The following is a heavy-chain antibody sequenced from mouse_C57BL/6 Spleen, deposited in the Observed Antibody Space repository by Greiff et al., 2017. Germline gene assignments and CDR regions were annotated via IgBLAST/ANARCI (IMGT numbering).Heavy chain of an antibody. CDR3: ARSRANWGVYYFDD. CDR2: INPSTGGT. CDR1: GYSFTSYY. J-gene: IGHJ2*01. D-gene: IGHD4-1*01. Sequence: EVQLQQSGPELVKPGASVKISCKASGYSFTSYYMNWVKQSPEQSLEWIGEINPSTGGTTYNQKFKAKATLTVDKSSSTAYMQLKSLTSEDSAVYYCARSRANWGVYYFDDWGQGTTLTVSS. V-gene: IGHV1-42*01.